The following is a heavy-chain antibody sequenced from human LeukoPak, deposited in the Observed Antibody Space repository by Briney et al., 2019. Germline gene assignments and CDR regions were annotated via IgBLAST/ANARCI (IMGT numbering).Heavy chain of an antibody. J-gene: IGHJ4*02. V-gene: IGHV3-21*01. CDR3: ARVREGTAAILDY. CDR2: ISSSSYI. D-gene: IGHD6-13*01. Sequence: GGSLRLSCAASGFTFSSYSMNWVRQAPGKGLEWVSSISSSSYIYYADSVKGRFTISRDNAKNSLYLQMNSLRAEDTAVYYCARVREGTAAILDYWGQGTLVTVSS. CDR1: GFTFSSYS.